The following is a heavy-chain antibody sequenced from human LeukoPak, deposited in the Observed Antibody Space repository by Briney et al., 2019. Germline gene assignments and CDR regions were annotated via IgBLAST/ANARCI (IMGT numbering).Heavy chain of an antibody. Sequence: GRSLRLSRAASGFIFSSYGMHWVRQAPGKGLEWVAVIWYNGSKKYYADSVKGRFTISRDNSKNTLYLQMNSLRAEDTAVYYCARDKFRFDNWGQGTLVTVSS. CDR3: ARDKFRFDN. CDR2: IWYNGSKK. CDR1: GFIFSSYG. V-gene: IGHV3-33*01. J-gene: IGHJ4*02. D-gene: IGHD3-10*01.